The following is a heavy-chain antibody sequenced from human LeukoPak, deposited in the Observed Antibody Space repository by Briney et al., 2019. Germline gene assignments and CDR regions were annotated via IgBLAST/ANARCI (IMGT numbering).Heavy chain of an antibody. CDR2: IIPIFGTA. Sequence: ASVKVSCKASGGTFISYAISWVRQAPGQGLEWMGGIIPIFGTANYAQKFQGRVTITADKSTSTAYMELSSLRSEDTAVYYCARVMVRGVISGANWFDPWGQGTLVTVSS. CDR3: ARVMVRGVISGANWFDP. D-gene: IGHD3-10*01. V-gene: IGHV1-69*06. J-gene: IGHJ5*02. CDR1: GGTFISYA.